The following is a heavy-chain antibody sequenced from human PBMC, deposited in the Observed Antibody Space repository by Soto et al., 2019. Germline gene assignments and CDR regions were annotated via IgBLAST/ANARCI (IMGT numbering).Heavy chain of an antibody. D-gene: IGHD3-10*01. CDR2: IWYDGSNK. Sequence: QVQLVESGGGVVQPGRSLRLSCAASGFTFSSYGMHWVRQAPGKGLEWVAVIWYDGSNKYYADSVKGRFTISRDNSKNTLYLQMNSLRAEDTAVYYCARGEMRTMVRGVIIDYYYYGMDVWDQGTTVTVSS. V-gene: IGHV3-33*01. CDR3: ARGEMRTMVRGVIIDYYYYGMDV. J-gene: IGHJ6*02. CDR1: GFTFSSYG.